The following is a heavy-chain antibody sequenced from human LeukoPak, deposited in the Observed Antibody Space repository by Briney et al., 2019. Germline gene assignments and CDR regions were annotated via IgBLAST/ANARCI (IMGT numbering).Heavy chain of an antibody. Sequence: GGSLRLSCAASGFTFDDYAMHWVRQAPGKGLEWVSGISWNSGSIVYADSVKGRFTISRDNAKNSLYLQMNSLRAEDMALSYCAKGPYSSGWYYFDYWGQGTLVTVSS. J-gene: IGHJ4*02. CDR1: GFTFDDYA. CDR3: AKGPYSSGWYYFDY. V-gene: IGHV3-9*03. CDR2: ISWNSGSI. D-gene: IGHD6-19*01.